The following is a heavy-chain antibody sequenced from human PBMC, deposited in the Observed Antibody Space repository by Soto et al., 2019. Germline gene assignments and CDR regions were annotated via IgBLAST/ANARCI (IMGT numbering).Heavy chain of an antibody. J-gene: IGHJ4*02. D-gene: IGHD3-9*01. V-gene: IGHV3-30*18. CDR2: ISYDGSNK. CDR3: AKPEPKNTYYDILTRPFDY. CDR1: GFTFSSYG. Sequence: QVQLVESGGGVVQPGRSLRLSCAASGFTFSSYGMHWVRQAPGKGLEWVAVISYDGSNKYYADSVKGRFTISRDNSKNTRYLPMNRLIAEDTAEHYCAKPEPKNTYYDILTRPFDYWGQGTLVTVSS.